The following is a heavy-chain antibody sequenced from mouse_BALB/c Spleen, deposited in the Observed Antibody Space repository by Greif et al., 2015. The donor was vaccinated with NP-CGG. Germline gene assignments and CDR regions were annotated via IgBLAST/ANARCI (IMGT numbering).Heavy chain of an antibody. Sequence: VKLVESGPGLVQPSQSLSITCTVSGFSLTSYGVHWVRQSPGKGLEWLGVIWSGGSTDYNAAFMSRLSISKDNSKSQVFFKMNSLQANDTAIYYCARGATAMYYFDYWGQGTTLTVSS. CDR1: GFSLTSYG. V-gene: IGHV2-2*02. CDR2: IWSGGST. CDR3: ARGATAMYYFDY. D-gene: IGHD1-2*01. J-gene: IGHJ2*01.